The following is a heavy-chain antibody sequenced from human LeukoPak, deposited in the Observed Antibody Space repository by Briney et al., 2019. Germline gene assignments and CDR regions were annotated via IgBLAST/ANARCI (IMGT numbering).Heavy chain of an antibody. V-gene: IGHV3-66*02. J-gene: IGHJ4*02. CDR3: ARGDDTSGHYSVDY. D-gene: IGHD3-22*01. Sequence: GGSLRLSCAASGFTVRTNYMSWVRQAPGKGLERVSLIYSGGGSYTADSVKGRFTISKDNSKNTLYLQMNSLKPEDTAVYYCARGDDTSGHYSVDYWGQGTLVTVSS. CDR2: IYSGGGS. CDR1: GFTVRTNY.